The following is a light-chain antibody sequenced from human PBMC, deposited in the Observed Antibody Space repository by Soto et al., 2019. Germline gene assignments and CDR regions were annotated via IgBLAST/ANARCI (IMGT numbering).Light chain of an antibody. Sequence: QSVLTQPASVSGPPGQSITISCTGTTSDVGSYNLVSWYQQHPGKAPKLMIYEVTKRPSGVSNRFSASKSGNTASLTISGLQAEDEADYYCCSYANSNTFFGTGTKVIVL. J-gene: IGLJ1*01. CDR1: TSDVGSYNL. V-gene: IGLV2-23*02. CDR2: EVT. CDR3: CSYANSNTF.